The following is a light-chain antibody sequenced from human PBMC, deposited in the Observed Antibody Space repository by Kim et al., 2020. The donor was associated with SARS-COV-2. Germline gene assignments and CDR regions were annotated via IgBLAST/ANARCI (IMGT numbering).Light chain of an antibody. J-gene: IGLJ2*01. CDR3: SSYTTAITLV. CDR1: SSDVGRYSH. V-gene: IGLV2-14*02. CDR2: DVS. Sequence: GPSVTISCTGTSSDVGRYSHVSWYQQHPGKAPKLIISDVSGRPSGVSSRFSGSKSGNTASLTISGLQSEDEANYYCSSYTTAITLVFGSGTQLTVL.